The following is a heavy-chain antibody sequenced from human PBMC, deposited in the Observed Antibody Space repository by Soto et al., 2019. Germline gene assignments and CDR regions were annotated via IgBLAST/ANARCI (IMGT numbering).Heavy chain of an antibody. V-gene: IGHV1-3*05. CDR1: GYTFTSYA. CDR3: ARSIVVVTALDY. J-gene: IGHJ4*02. D-gene: IGHD2-21*02. CDR2: INAGNGNT. Sequence: QVQLVQSGAEEKKPGASVKVSCKASGYTFTSYAMHWVRQAPGQRLERMGWINAGNGNTKYSQKFQGRVTITRDTSASTAYMELSRLRSEDTAVYYCARSIVVVTALDYWGQGTLVTVSS.